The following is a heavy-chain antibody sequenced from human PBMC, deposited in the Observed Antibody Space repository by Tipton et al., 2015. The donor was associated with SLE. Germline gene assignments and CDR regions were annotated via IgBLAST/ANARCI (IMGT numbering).Heavy chain of an antibody. Sequence: LRLSCTVSGGSLSSYYWGWIRQSPGKGLEWIGNFYHRGTTYYNPSLKNRVTISADTSKNHLSLKLTSVTAADTAVYFCARSSSVRTLLWPTFAYWGQGTLVTVSS. V-gene: IGHV4-59*08. J-gene: IGHJ4*02. D-gene: IGHD2/OR15-2a*01. CDR3: ARSSSVRTLLWPTFAY. CDR1: GGSLSSYY. CDR2: FYHRGTT.